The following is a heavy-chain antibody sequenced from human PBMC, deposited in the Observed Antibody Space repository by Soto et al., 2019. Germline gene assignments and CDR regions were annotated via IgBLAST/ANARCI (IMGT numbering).Heavy chain of an antibody. CDR1: GFTFSSYG. CDR3: AKGEMGITGYFDWLPWNDFDY. J-gene: IGHJ4*02. D-gene: IGHD3-9*01. CDR2: ISYDGSNK. Sequence: RRLSCAASGFTFSSYGMHWVRQAPGKGLEWVAVISYDGSNKYYADSVKGRFTISRDNSKNTLYLQMNSLRAEDTAVYYCAKGEMGITGYFDWLPWNDFDYWGQGTLVTVSS. V-gene: IGHV3-30*18.